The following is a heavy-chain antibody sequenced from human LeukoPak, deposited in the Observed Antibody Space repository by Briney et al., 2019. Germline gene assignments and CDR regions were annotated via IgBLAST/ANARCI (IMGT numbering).Heavy chain of an antibody. Sequence: SETLSLTCSVSGGTISSYFWSWIRQPPGKGLEWIGNINYSESTNYNPSHKSRVSISVDTSKNQFSLKLSSVTDADTAVYYFARNGQRYAFDIWGQGTMVTVSS. J-gene: IGHJ3*02. CDR2: INYSEST. D-gene: IGHD1-1*01. V-gene: IGHV4-59*01. CDR1: GGTISSYF. CDR3: ARNGQRYAFDI.